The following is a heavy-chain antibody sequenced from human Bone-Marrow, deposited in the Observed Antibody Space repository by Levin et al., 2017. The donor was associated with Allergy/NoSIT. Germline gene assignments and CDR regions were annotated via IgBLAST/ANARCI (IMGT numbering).Heavy chain of an antibody. Sequence: SCEASGFRFSTYGMHWVRQAPGRGLEWVAVIWYDGSRKCYTDSVKGRFTISRDNSEDTLYLQMNTLRTEDTAIYYCARDPVGPRAGFFDSWGQGTLVIVSA. V-gene: IGHV3-33*01. D-gene: IGHD1-26*01. J-gene: IGHJ4*02. CDR2: IWYDGSRK. CDR1: GFRFSTYG. CDR3: ARDPVGPRAGFFDS.